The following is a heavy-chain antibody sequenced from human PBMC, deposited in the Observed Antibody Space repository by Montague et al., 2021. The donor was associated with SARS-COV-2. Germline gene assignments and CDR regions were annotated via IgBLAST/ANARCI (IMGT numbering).Heavy chain of an antibody. Sequence: SLRLSCAASGFTFSSYAMSWVRQAPRKGLEWVSAISGSGSSAYYADSVKGRFTISRDNSKNTLYLQMNSLRAEDTAVYYCAKGDVDTAMAFEYWGQGTLVTVSS. J-gene: IGHJ4*02. CDR1: GFTFSSYA. CDR3: AKGDVDTAMAFEY. D-gene: IGHD5-18*01. V-gene: IGHV3-23*01. CDR2: ISGSGSSA.